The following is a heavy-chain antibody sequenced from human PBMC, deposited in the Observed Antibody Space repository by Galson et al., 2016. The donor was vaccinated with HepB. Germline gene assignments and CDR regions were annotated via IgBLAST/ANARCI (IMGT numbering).Heavy chain of an antibody. V-gene: IGHV3-7*03. CDR2: TRQDGGEN. D-gene: IGHD6-19*01. J-gene: IGHJ4*02. Sequence: SLRLSCAVSGFTFSYYGMHWVRQAPGKGLEWVANTRQDGGENYYLDSVKGRFTISRDNAKNSLYLEMNSLRAEDTAVYYCTRDGSGWSSNWGQGTLVTVSS. CDR3: TRDGSGWSSN. CDR1: GFTFSYYG.